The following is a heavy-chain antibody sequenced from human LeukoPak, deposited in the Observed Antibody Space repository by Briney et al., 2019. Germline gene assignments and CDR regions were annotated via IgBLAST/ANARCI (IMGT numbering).Heavy chain of an antibody. V-gene: IGHV4-59*01. CDR3: ASTVGQQLAFDY. Sequence: PSETLSLTCTVSGGSISSYYWSWIRQPPGKGLEWIWYIYYSGSTNYNPSLKSRVTISVDTSKNPFSLKLSSVTAADTAVYYCASTVGQQLAFDYWGQGTLVTVSS. D-gene: IGHD6-13*01. J-gene: IGHJ4*02. CDR2: IYYSGST. CDR1: GGSISSYY.